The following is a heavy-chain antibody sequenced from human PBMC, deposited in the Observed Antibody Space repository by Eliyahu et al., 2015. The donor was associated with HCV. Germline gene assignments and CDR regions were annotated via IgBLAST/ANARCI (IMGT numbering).Heavy chain of an antibody. Sequence: EVQLVESGGGLIQPGGSLRLSCAAXGFTVSSXYMSWVRXAPGKGLEWGSVIYXGGRTYYAXSVKGRFTISRDNSKNTLYLQMNSLRAEDTAVYYCASSLSGWYEGDYWGQGTLVTVSS. D-gene: IGHD6-19*01. V-gene: IGHV3-53*01. CDR2: IYXGGRT. CDR1: GFTVSSXY. CDR3: ASSLSGWYEGDY. J-gene: IGHJ4*02.